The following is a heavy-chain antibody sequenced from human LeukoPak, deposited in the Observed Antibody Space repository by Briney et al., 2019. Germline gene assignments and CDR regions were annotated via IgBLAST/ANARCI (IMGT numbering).Heavy chain of an antibody. J-gene: IGHJ4*02. D-gene: IGHD1-26*01. Sequence: PGGSPRLSCAASGFTVSSNYMTWVRQAPGKGLEWVSIIYSGGSTSYADSVKGRFTISRDNSKNTLYLQMNSLRAEDTAVYYCARDVVGATYFDWGQGTLVTVSS. CDR2: IYSGGST. CDR1: GFTVSSNY. V-gene: IGHV3-53*01. CDR3: ARDVVGATYFD.